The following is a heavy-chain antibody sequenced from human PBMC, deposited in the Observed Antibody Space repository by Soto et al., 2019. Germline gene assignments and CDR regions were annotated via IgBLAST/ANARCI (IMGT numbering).Heavy chain of an antibody. J-gene: IGHJ6*02. CDR1: GGTFSSYA. V-gene: IGHV1-69*01. D-gene: IGHD2-21*02. Sequence: QVQLVQSGAEVKKPGSSVKVSCKASGGTFSSYAISWVRQAPGQGLEWMGGIIPIFGTANYAQKFQGRVTINADESTSTDYMELSRLRSEDTAVYYCARDYCGGDCYSSSYYYGMDVWGHGTTVTVSS. CDR3: ARDYCGGDCYSSSYYYGMDV. CDR2: IIPIFGTA.